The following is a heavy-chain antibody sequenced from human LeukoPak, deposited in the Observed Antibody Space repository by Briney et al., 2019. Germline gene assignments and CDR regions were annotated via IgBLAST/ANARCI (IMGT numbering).Heavy chain of an antibody. CDR1: GFTFSHYW. J-gene: IGHJ4*02. Sequence: GGSLRLSCAASGFTFSHYWMSWVRQAPGKGLEWVANIRQDGSEQFYLDSVKGRFIISRDNADNSLYLQLGALRAEDTAIYYCARGVSAALRYYFDDWGQGSLVTVSS. V-gene: IGHV3-7*01. D-gene: IGHD6-6*01. CDR2: IRQDGSEQ. CDR3: ARGVSAALRYYFDD.